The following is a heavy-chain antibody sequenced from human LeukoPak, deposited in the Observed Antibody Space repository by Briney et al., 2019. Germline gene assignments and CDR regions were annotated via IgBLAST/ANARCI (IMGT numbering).Heavy chain of an antibody. J-gene: IGHJ4*02. D-gene: IGHD3-3*01. CDR1: GGTSSSYA. V-gene: IGHV1-69*01. Sequence: SVKVSCTASGGTSSSYAITWVLQAPGQGLEWMGGIIPIFGTANYAQTFQGRVTITADESTSTAYTELSSLRSEDTAVYYCAREDYDFWSATPKGIDYWGQGTLVTVSS. CDR2: IIPIFGTA. CDR3: AREDYDFWSATPKGIDY.